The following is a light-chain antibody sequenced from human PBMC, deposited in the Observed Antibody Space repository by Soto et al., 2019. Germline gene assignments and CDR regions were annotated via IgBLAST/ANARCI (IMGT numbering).Light chain of an antibody. CDR3: QQNYSPPPIT. Sequence: DIQMTQSPSSLSASVGDIVTITFRASQSITRFLNLYQQKPGKAPKLLIYAASSLQSGVPSRFSGSGSGTDLTLTISSLQPEDFATYYCQQNYSPPPITFGQGTRLEIK. J-gene: IGKJ5*01. V-gene: IGKV1-39*01. CDR2: AAS. CDR1: QSITRF.